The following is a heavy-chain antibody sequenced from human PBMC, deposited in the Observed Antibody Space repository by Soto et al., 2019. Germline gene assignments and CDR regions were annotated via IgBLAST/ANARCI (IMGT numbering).Heavy chain of an antibody. CDR2: IYYSGST. CDR1: GGSISSSSYY. V-gene: IGHV4-39*01. CDR3: SRGVGDFDY. Sequence: SETLSLTCTVSGGSISSSSYYWGWIRQPPGKGLEWIGSIYYSGSTYYNPSLKSRVTISVDTSKNQFSLKLSSVTAADTAVYYCSRGVGDFDYWGQGTLVTVSS. J-gene: IGHJ4*02. D-gene: IGHD3-10*01.